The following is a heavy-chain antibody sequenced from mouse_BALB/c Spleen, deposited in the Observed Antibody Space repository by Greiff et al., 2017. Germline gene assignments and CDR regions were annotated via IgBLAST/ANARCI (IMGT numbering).Heavy chain of an antibody. J-gene: IGHJ2*01. V-gene: IGHV14-3*02. CDR3: ARRHYYGRGDYFDY. CDR2: IDPANGNT. CDR1: GFNIKDTY. D-gene: IGHD1-1*01. Sequence: EVQLQESGAELVKPGASVKLSCTASGFNIKDTYMHWVKQRPEQGLEWIGRIDPANGNTKYDPKFQGKATITADTSSNTAYLQLSSLTSEDTAVYYGARRHYYGRGDYFDYWGQGTTLTVSS.